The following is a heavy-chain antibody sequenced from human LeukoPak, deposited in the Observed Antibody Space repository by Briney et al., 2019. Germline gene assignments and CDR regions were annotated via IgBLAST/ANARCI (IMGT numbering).Heavy chain of an antibody. Sequence: GGSLRLSCAASGFTFSSYAMYWVRQAPGKGLEWVSGIFGSGGSTYYADSVKGRFTISRDNSKNTLYLQMNSLRAEDTAVYYCAKSGTLVRGGEGFDYWGQGTLVTVSS. CDR1: GFTFSSYA. D-gene: IGHD3-10*01. V-gene: IGHV3-23*01. CDR3: AKSGTLVRGGEGFDY. CDR2: IFGSGGST. J-gene: IGHJ4*02.